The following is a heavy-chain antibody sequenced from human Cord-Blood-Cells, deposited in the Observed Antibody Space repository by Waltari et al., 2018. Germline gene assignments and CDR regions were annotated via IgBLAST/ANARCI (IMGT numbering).Heavy chain of an antibody. V-gene: IGHV4-34*01. CDR1: GGSFSGYY. CDR2: ITHSGST. CDR3: ARGPSSSFDY. J-gene: IGHJ4*02. Sequence: QVQLQQWGAGLLKPSETLSLTCAVYGGSFSGYYWSWIRQPPGKGLEWIGEITHSGSTNYTPSRKIRVTISVDTSKNQFSLKLSSVTAADTAVYYCARGPSSSFDYWGQGTLVTVSS. D-gene: IGHD6-13*01.